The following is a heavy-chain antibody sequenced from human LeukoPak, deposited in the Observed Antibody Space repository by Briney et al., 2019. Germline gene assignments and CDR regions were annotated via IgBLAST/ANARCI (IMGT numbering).Heavy chain of an antibody. CDR2: ISGSGGST. D-gene: IGHD4-11*01. CDR1: GFTFSSYA. J-gene: IGHJ6*02. CDR3: AKPPGRLYPTVTTTSYYYYGMDV. Sequence: GGSLRLSCAASGFTFSSYAMSWVRQAPGKGLEWVSAISGSGGSTYYADSVKGRFTISRDNSKNTLYLQMNSLRAEDTAVYYCAKPPGRLYPTVTTTSYYYYGMDVWGQGTTVTVSS. V-gene: IGHV3-23*01.